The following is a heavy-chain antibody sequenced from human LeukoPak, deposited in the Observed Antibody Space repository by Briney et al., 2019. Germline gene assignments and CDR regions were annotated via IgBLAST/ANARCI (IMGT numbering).Heavy chain of an antibody. J-gene: IGHJ4*02. D-gene: IGHD5-12*01. Sequence: GGSLRLSCAASGFTFSKYAMSWVRQAPGKGLEWVSYISSRSSTIYYADSVKGRFTISRDNAKNSLYLQMNSLRDEDTAVYYCARDTHLRGYSADFDYWGQGTLVTVSS. CDR1: GFTFSKYA. CDR3: ARDTHLRGYSADFDY. CDR2: ISSRSSTI. V-gene: IGHV3-48*02.